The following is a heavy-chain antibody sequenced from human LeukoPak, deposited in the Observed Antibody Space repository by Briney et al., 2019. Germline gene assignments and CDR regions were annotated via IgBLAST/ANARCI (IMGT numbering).Heavy chain of an antibody. V-gene: IGHV4-59*01. CDR3: ARGPVPPSA. Sequence: PSETLSFTCTVSGGSMSSYYWSWIRQPPGKGLEWIGYIYYSGSTNYNPSLKSRVTISVDTSKNQFSLKLRSATAADTAVYYCARGPVPPSAWGQGTMVTVSS. D-gene: IGHD1-1*01. J-gene: IGHJ3*01. CDR2: IYYSGST. CDR1: GGSMSSYY.